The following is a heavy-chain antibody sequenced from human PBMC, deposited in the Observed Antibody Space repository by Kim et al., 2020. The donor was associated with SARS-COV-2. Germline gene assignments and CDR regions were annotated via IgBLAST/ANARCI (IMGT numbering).Heavy chain of an antibody. CDR1: GFTFSSYA. V-gene: IGHV3-30-3*01. CDR2: ISYDGSNK. D-gene: IGHD2-21*01. CDR3: LVIAIPVVSY. J-gene: IGHJ4*02. Sequence: GGSLRLSCAASGFTFSSYAMHWVRQAPGKGLEWVAVISYDGSNKYYADSVKGRFTISRDNSKNTLYLQMNSLRAEDTAVYYCLVIAIPVVSYWGQGTLVTVSS.